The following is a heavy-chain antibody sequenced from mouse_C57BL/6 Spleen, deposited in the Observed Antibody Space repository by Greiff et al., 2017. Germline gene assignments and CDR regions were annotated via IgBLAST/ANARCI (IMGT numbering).Heavy chain of an antibody. CDR1: GYTFTSYW. J-gene: IGHJ1*03. V-gene: IGHV1-55*01. Sequence: VQLQQPGAELVKPGASVKMSCKASGYTFTSYWITWVKQRPGQGLEWIGDIYPGSGSTNYNEKFKSKATLTVDTSSSTAYMQLSSLTSEDSAVYYCALYYYGSSHWYFDGWGTGTTVTVSS. CDR3: ALYYYGSSHWYFDG. D-gene: IGHD1-1*01. CDR2: IYPGSGST.